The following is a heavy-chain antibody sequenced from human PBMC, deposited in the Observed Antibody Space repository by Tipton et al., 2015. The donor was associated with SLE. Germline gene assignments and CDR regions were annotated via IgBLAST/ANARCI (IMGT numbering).Heavy chain of an antibody. V-gene: IGHV4-39*07. CDR3: ASLVSSNWYFDY. Sequence: TLSLTCTVSGGSISSSSYYWGWIRQPPGKGLEWVGSMDYSGSTYYNPSLKSRVTISVDTSSNQFSLQLSSVTAADTAVYYCASLVSSNWYFDYWGQGPLVTVSS. J-gene: IGHJ4*02. CDR1: GGSISSSSYY. D-gene: IGHD6-13*01. CDR2: MDYSGST.